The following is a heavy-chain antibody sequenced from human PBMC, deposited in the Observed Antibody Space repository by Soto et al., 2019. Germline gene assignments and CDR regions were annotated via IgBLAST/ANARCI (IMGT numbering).Heavy chain of an antibody. CDR3: ARDIWGGPDV. J-gene: IGHJ6*04. V-gene: IGHV3-74*01. D-gene: IGHD3-3*01. CDR2: ITNDGKSA. CDR1: GFTFSSYW. Sequence: VQLVESGGGLVQPGGSLRLSCAASGFTFSSYWMQWVRQTPGKGLVWVGRITNDGKSAYYADAVKGRFTIYRDNAKNTLYLQMNALRDDDTSVFYCARDIWGGPDVWCEGTTVSVTS.